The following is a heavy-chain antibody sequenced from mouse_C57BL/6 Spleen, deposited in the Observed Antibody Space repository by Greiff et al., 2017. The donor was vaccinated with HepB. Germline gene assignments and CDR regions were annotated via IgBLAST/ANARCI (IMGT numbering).Heavy chain of an antibody. CDR1: GFTFSSYT. CDR3: ARRGDEDGWLHAWFAY. D-gene: IGHD2-3*01. J-gene: IGHJ3*01. Sequence: EVQGVESGGGLVKPGGSLKLSCAASGFTFSSYTMSWVRQTPEKRLEWVATISGGGGNTYYPDSVKGRFTISRDNAKNTLYLQMSSLRSEDTALYYCARRGDEDGWLHAWFAYWGQGTLVTVSA. V-gene: IGHV5-9*01. CDR2: ISGGGGNT.